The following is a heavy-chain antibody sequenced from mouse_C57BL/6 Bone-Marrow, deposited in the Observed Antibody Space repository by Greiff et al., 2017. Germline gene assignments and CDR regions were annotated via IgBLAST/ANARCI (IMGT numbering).Heavy chain of an antibody. Sequence: QVQLQQPGAELVKPGASVKLSCKASGYTFTSYWMHWVKQRPGQGLEWIGMIHPNSGSTNYNEKFKSKATLTVDKSSSTAYMQLSSLTSEDSAVYYCARGYYGSSYVPYYWGQGTTLTVSS. J-gene: IGHJ2*01. CDR3: ARGYYGSSYVPYY. D-gene: IGHD1-1*01. CDR1: GYTFTSYW. V-gene: IGHV1-64*01. CDR2: IHPNSGST.